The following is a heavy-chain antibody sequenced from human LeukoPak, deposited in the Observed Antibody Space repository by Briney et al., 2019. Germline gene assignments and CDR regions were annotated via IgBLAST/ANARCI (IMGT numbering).Heavy chain of an antibody. D-gene: IGHD3-10*01. J-gene: IGHJ6*02. Sequence: GGSLRLSCAASGFTFSSYGMNWVRQAPGKGLEWVAVISYDGSNKYYADSVKGRFTISRDNSNNTLYLQMDSLRAEDTAVYYCAKDHRLGYYGSGSYLAQYYGMDVWGQGTMVTVSS. CDR2: ISYDGSNK. CDR1: GFTFSSYG. V-gene: IGHV3-30*18. CDR3: AKDHRLGYYGSGSYLAQYYGMDV.